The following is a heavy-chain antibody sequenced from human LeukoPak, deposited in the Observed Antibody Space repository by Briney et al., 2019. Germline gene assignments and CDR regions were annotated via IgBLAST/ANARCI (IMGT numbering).Heavy chain of an antibody. CDR1: GFTFSSYE. D-gene: IGHD5-18*01. CDR2: ISSSGSTI. CDR3: AKDLQLWLEGLFDY. Sequence: SGGSLRLSCAASGFTFSSYEMNWVRQAPGKGLEWVSYISSSGSTIYYADSVKGRFTISRDNAKNSLYLQMNSLRAEDTAVYYCAKDLQLWLEGLFDYWGQGTLVTVSS. J-gene: IGHJ4*02. V-gene: IGHV3-48*03.